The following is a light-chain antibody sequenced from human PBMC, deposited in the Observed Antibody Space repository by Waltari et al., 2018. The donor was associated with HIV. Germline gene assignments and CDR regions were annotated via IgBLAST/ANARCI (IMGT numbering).Light chain of an antibody. Sequence: QSALTQPASVSGSPGQSITISCTGTSSDVGGYTYVSWYQHHPGKAPKLMIYDVSKRPSGVSNRFSGSKSGNTASLTISGLQAEDEADYYCSSYTSSSTLGFGGGTKLTVL. CDR3: SSYTSSSTLG. CDR1: SSDVGGYTY. V-gene: IGLV2-14*03. J-gene: IGLJ3*02. CDR2: DVS.